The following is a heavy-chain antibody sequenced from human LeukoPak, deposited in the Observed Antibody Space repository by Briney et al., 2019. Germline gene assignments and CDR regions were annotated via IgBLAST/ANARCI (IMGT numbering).Heavy chain of an antibody. V-gene: IGHV1-2*02. CDR1: GYTFTGYY. Sequence: EASVKVSCKASGYTFTGYYMHWVRQAPGQGLEWMGWINPNSGGTNYAQKFRGRVTMTRDTSISTAYMELSRLRSDDTAVYYCARDPNSSGWGAFDIWGQGTMVTVSS. CDR3: ARDPNSSGWGAFDI. J-gene: IGHJ3*02. D-gene: IGHD6-19*01. CDR2: INPNSGGT.